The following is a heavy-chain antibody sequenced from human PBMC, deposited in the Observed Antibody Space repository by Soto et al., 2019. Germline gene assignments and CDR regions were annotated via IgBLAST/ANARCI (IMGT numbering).Heavy chain of an antibody. CDR3: ARAFANGRWLQSHFDY. Sequence: PSETLSLTCVVSGGSVTSYHWSWIRQFPGKGLEWIAYTAYTGNTNYNPSLKSRVTISIDTTKNQLSLKLTSMTSDDTAVYSCARAFANGRWLQSHFDYWGQGTPVTVSS. CDR1: GGSVTSYH. V-gene: IGHV4-59*02. CDR2: TAYTGNT. J-gene: IGHJ4*02. D-gene: IGHD5-12*01.